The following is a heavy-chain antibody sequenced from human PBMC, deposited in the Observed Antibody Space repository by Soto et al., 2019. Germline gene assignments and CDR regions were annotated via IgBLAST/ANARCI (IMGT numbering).Heavy chain of an antibody. D-gene: IGHD5-18*01. CDR2: IYSDGTT. CDR1: GGSISGYY. CDR3: ARDRGYRSGSFGS. J-gene: IGHJ5*02. V-gene: IGHV4-4*07. Sequence: TLYLTCIVSGGSISGYYWSWIRQPAGKELEWIGRIYSDGTTNYNRSLKGRGTMSVDTSKKQISLKLTSVTAADTAMYYCARDRGYRSGSFGSWGQGVLVTVSS.